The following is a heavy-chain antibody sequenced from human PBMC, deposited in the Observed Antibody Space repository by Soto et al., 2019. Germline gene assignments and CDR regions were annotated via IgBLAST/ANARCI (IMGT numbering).Heavy chain of an antibody. D-gene: IGHD4-4*01. Sequence: SETLSLTCTVSGGSISSGDYYWSWIRQPPGKGLEWIGYIYYSGITYYNPSLKSRVTISVDTSKNQFSLKLSSVTAADTAVYYCARAAATVIRSYYYYGMDVWGQGTTVTVSS. J-gene: IGHJ6*02. CDR2: IYYSGIT. CDR1: GGSISSGDYY. V-gene: IGHV4-30-4*01. CDR3: ARAAATVIRSYYYYGMDV.